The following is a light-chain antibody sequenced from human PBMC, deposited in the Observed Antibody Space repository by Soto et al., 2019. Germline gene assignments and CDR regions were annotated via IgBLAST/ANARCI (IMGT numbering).Light chain of an antibody. CDR3: QQYGKSRWT. CDR2: GAS. J-gene: IGKJ1*01. V-gene: IGKV3-20*01. Sequence: EIVLTQSPGTLSLSPGERATLSCRASQSVSSRNLAWYQQKPGQGPRLLISGASTRAAVIPDRFSGSGSGTEFTLTISRLEPEDFAVYYCQQYGKSRWTFGQGAKVEIK. CDR1: QSVSSRN.